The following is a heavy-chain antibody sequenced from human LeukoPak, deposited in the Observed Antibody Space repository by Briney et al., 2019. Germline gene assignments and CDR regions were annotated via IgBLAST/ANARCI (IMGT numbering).Heavy chain of an antibody. V-gene: IGHV3-23*01. Sequence: GGSLRLSCAASGFTFSSYAMSWVRQAPGKGLEWVSSIRDSGGNTKYADSVKGRFTISRDNSKNTLYLQMNSLRAEDTAVYYCARGDPYPKYCSSTSCYSLYWGQGTLVTVSS. J-gene: IGHJ4*02. CDR3: ARGDPYPKYCSSTSCYSLY. CDR1: GFTFSSYA. CDR2: IRDSGGNT. D-gene: IGHD2-2*01.